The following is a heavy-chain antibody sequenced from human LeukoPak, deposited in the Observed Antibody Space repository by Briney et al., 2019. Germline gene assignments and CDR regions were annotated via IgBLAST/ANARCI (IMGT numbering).Heavy chain of an antibody. V-gene: IGHV4-59*12. CDR2: IYYSGST. D-gene: IGHD6-6*01. Sequence: SETLSLTCTVSGGSISSYYWSWIRQPPGKGLEWIGYIYYSGSTNYNPSLKSRVTISVDTSKNQFSLKLSSVTAADTAVYYCAKDGGIAARLETAPPLGWGQGTLVTVSS. CDR3: AKDGGIAARLETAPPLG. CDR1: GGSISSYY. J-gene: IGHJ4*02.